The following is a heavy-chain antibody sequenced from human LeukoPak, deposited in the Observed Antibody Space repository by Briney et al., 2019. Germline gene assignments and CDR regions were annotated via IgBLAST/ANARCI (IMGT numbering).Heavy chain of an antibody. CDR3: ARGGIAAAVPEGFDY. CDR1: GGTFSSYA. V-gene: IGHV1-69*04. D-gene: IGHD6-13*01. CDR2: IIPILGIA. J-gene: IGHJ4*02. Sequence: ASVKVSCKASGGTFSSYAISWVRQAPGQGLEWMGRIIPILGIANYAQKFQGRVTITADKSTSTAYMELSSLRSEDTAVYYCARGGIAAAVPEGFDYWGQGTLVTVSS.